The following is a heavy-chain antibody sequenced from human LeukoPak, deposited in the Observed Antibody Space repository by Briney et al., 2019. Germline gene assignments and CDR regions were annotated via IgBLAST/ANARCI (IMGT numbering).Heavy chain of an antibody. J-gene: IGHJ4*02. D-gene: IGHD1-26*01. Sequence: GGSLRLSCSASGFSCSSYWMSWVRQAPGKGLEWVAHINEDGSEKYYVDSVKGRFFISRDNAAKSLSLQMNRLRDADTAVYYCARDSLGAPAFDYWGQGNLVTVSS. CDR2: INEDGSEK. CDR1: GFSCSSYW. V-gene: IGHV3-7*01. CDR3: ARDSLGAPAFDY.